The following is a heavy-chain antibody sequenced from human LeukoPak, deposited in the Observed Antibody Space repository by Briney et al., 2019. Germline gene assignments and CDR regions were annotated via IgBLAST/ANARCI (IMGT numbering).Heavy chain of an antibody. D-gene: IGHD4-17*01. CDR2: ISGSGTNT. CDR3: ASEPPTVTTPHDAFDI. Sequence: GGSLRLSCAASGFTFSSYAMSWVRQAPGKGLEWVSAISGSGTNTYYADSVKGRFTISRGNSKNSLYLQMNSLRAEDTAVYYCASEPPTVTTPHDAFDIWGQGTMVTVSS. V-gene: IGHV3-23*01. J-gene: IGHJ3*02. CDR1: GFTFSSYA.